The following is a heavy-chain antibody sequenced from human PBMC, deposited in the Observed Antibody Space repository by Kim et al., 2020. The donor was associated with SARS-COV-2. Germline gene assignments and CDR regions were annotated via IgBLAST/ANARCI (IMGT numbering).Heavy chain of an antibody. Sequence: GGSLRLSCAASGFTFSSYSMNWVRQAPGKGLEWVSSISSSSSYIYYADSVKGRFTISRDNAKNSLYLQMNSLRAEDTAVYYCARDRSVREWLFDGDDYWGQGTLVTVSS. CDR3: ARDRSVREWLFDGDDY. D-gene: IGHD3-3*01. V-gene: IGHV3-21*01. J-gene: IGHJ4*02. CDR2: ISSSSSYI. CDR1: GFTFSSYS.